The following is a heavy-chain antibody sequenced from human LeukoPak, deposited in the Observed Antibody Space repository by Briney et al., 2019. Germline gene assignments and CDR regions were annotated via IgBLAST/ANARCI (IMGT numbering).Heavy chain of an antibody. J-gene: IGHJ5*02. V-gene: IGHV3-30*18. CDR1: GFTFSSYG. CDR3: AKDDYYDSSGDPNWFDP. D-gene: IGHD3-22*01. CDR2: ISYDGSDK. Sequence: GRSLRLSCAASGFTFSSYGMHWVRQALGKGLEWVAVISYDGSDKYYADSVKGRFTISRDNSKNTLYLQMNSLRAEDTAVYFCAKDDYYDSSGDPNWFDPWGQGTLVTVSS.